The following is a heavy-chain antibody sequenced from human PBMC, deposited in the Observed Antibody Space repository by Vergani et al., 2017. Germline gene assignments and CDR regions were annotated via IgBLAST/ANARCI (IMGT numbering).Heavy chain of an antibody. J-gene: IGHJ5*02. CDR3: AREVVGATMPWFDP. D-gene: IGHD1-26*01. V-gene: IGHV4-34*01. Sequence: QVQLQQWGAGLLKPSETLSLTCAVSGGSFSGYYWSWIRQPPGKGLEWIGEINHSGSTNYNPSLKSRVTISVDTSKNQFSLKLSSVTAADTAVYYCAREVVGATMPWFDPWGQGTLVTVSS. CDR1: GGSFSGYY. CDR2: INHSGST.